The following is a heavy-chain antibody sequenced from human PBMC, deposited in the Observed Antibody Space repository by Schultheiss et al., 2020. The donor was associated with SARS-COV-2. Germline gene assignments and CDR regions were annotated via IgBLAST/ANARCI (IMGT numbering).Heavy chain of an antibody. CDR3: ARRDIGWFDP. J-gene: IGHJ5*02. CDR2: IIPIFGTA. CDR1: GGTFSSYA. Sequence: SVKVSCKASGGTFSSYAISWVRQAPGQGLEWMGGIIPIFGTANYAQKFQGRVTITADESTSTAYMELRSLRSDDTAVYYCARRDIGWFDPWGQGTLVTVSS. V-gene: IGHV1-69*13.